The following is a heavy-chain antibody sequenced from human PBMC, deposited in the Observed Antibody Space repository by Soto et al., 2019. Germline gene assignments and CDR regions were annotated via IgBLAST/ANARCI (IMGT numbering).Heavy chain of an antibody. D-gene: IGHD3-3*01. J-gene: IGHJ4*02. CDR2: INAGNGNT. CDR3: ASRYDWSGYITYFDY. CDR1: GYTFTNYA. Sequence: GASVKVSCKASGYTFTNYAMHWVRQAPGQRLEWMGWINAGNGNTKYAQKFQGRVTITRDTSTSTAYMELSSLRSEDTAVYYCASRYDWSGYITYFDYWGQGTLVTVSS. V-gene: IGHV1-3*01.